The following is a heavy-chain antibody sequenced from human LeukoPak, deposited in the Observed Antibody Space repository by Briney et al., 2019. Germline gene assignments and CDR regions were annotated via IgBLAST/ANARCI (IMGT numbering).Heavy chain of an antibody. D-gene: IGHD2-21*01. Sequence: ASVKVSCKASGYTFTSYYMHWVRQAPGQGLEWMGIINPSGGSTSYAQKFQGRVTMTRDTSTSTVYVELSSLRSEDTAVYYCASLAYCGGDCYGDDAFDIWGQGTMVTVSS. CDR3: ASLAYCGGDCYGDDAFDI. CDR2: INPSGGST. J-gene: IGHJ3*02. CDR1: GYTFTSYY. V-gene: IGHV1-46*03.